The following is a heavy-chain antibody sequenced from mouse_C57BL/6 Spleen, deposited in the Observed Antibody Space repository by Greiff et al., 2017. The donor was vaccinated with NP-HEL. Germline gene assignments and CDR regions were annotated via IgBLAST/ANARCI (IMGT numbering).Heavy chain of an antibody. CDR2: IYPGSGST. CDR3: ARGWLRYAMDY. D-gene: IGHD2-2*01. J-gene: IGHJ4*01. V-gene: IGHV1-55*01. Sequence: QVQLQQSGAELVKPGASVKMSCKASGYTFTSYWITWVKQRPGQGLEWIGDIYPGSGSTNYNEKFKSKATLTVDTSSSTAYMQLSSLTSEDSAVYYCARGWLRYAMDYWGQGTSVTVSS. CDR1: GYTFTSYW.